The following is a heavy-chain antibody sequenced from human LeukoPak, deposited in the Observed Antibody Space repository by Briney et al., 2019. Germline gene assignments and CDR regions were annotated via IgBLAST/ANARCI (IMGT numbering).Heavy chain of an antibody. V-gene: IGHV3-23*01. CDR1: GFTFSSYA. Sequence: GGSLRLSCAAPGFTFSSYAMSWVRQAPGKGLEWVSAISGSGGSTYYADSVKGRFTISRDNSKNTLYLQMNSLRAEDTAVYYCAKAQQLVEAYYFDYWGQGTLVTVSS. J-gene: IGHJ4*02. D-gene: IGHD6-13*01. CDR3: AKAQQLVEAYYFDY. CDR2: ISGSGGST.